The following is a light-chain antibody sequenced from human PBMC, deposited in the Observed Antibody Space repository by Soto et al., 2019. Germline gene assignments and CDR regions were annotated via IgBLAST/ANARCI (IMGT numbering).Light chain of an antibody. CDR3: SSFTSSMTNV. Sequence: QSVLTQPASVSGSPGQSITISCTGTSSVVGGYNSVSWYQQHPGKAPKLILYDVTDRPSGVSYRFSGSKSGNTASLTISGLQAADEADYFCSSFTSSMTNVFGSGTMVTVL. CDR2: DVT. CDR1: SSVVGGYNS. J-gene: IGLJ1*01. V-gene: IGLV2-14*01.